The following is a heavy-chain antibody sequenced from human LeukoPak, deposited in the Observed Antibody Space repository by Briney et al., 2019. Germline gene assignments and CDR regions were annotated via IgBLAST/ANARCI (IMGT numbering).Heavy chain of an antibody. CDR3: AKDSPFYGDYAGSRDWFDP. V-gene: IGHV3-23*01. CDR2: ISGSGGTT. Sequence: PGGSLRLSCAASGFTFSNYAMSWVCQAPGKGLEWVSVISGSGGTTYYADSVKGRFTISRDNSKNTLYLQMNSLRAEDTAVYYCAKDSPFYGDYAGSRDWFDPWGQGTLVTVSS. J-gene: IGHJ5*02. D-gene: IGHD4-17*01. CDR1: GFTFSNYA.